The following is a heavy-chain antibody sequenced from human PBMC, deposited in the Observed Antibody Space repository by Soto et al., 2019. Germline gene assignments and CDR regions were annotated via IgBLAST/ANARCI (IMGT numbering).Heavy chain of an antibody. CDR1: GFTFTSSA. J-gene: IGHJ6*02. Sequence: ASVKVSCKASGFTFTSSAVQWVRQARGQRLEWIGWIVVGSGNTNYAQKFQERVTITRDMSTSTAYMELSSLRSEDTAVYYCAAVGPYIMAAAGTGINYYYGMDVWGQGTTVTVSS. CDR3: AAVGPYIMAAAGTGINYYYGMDV. D-gene: IGHD6-13*01. V-gene: IGHV1-58*01. CDR2: IVVGSGNT.